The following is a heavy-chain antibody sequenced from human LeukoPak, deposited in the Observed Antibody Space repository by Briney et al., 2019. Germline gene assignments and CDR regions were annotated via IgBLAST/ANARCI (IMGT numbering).Heavy chain of an antibody. D-gene: IGHD3-22*01. Sequence: GGSLRLSCAASGFTVSSNYMSWVRQAPGKGLEWVSVIYSGGSTYYADSVKGRFTISRDNAKNSLYLQMNSLRAEDTALYYCAKDINYYDSSGRFDYWGQGTLVTVSS. CDR2: IYSGGST. CDR1: GFTVSSNY. CDR3: AKDINYYDSSGRFDY. J-gene: IGHJ4*02. V-gene: IGHV3-53*05.